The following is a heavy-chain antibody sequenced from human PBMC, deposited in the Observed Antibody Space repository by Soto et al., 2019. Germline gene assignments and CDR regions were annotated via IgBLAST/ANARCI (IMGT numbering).Heavy chain of an antibody. D-gene: IGHD2-2*01. CDR2: IYYSGST. CDR3: ARRGTYCSSTSCQNWFDP. V-gene: IGHV4-39*01. J-gene: IGHJ5*02. Sequence: TSETLSLTCTVSGGSISSSSYYWGWIRQPPGKGLEWIGSIYYSGSTYYNPSLKSRVTISVDTSKNQFSLKLSSVTAADTAVYYCARRGTYCSSTSCQNWFDPWGQGTLVTVSS. CDR1: GGSISSSSYY.